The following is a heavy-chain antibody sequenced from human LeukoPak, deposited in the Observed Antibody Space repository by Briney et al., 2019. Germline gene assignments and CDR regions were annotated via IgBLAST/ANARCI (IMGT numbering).Heavy chain of an antibody. CDR1: GFIYSHYG. D-gene: IGHD4-11*01. J-gene: IGHJ4*01. CDR2: IWSDGTNS. Sequence: GGSLRLSCAASGFIYSHYGMHWVRQAPRKGLEWVAVIWSDGTNSFYAGSVKGRFTISRDNSQRTLFLQMNSLRVEDTAMYYCVRDAQRGFDYSNSLRYWGHGTLVTVSS. CDR3: VRDAQRGFDYSNSLRY. V-gene: IGHV3-33*08.